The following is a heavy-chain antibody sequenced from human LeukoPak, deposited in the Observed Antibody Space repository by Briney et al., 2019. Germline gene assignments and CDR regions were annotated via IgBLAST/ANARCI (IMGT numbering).Heavy chain of an antibody. CDR2: INSDGSST. D-gene: IGHD1-7*01. CDR1: GFTFSSYW. Sequence: GGSLRLSCAASGFTFSSYWMHWVRQAPGKGLAWVSRINSDGSSTSYADSVKGRFTISRDNAKNTLYLQMNSLRVEDTAVYYCVRDETWNFGLSWYDGYDIWGQGTMVTVSS. CDR3: VRDETWNFGLSWYDGYDI. V-gene: IGHV3-74*01. J-gene: IGHJ3*02.